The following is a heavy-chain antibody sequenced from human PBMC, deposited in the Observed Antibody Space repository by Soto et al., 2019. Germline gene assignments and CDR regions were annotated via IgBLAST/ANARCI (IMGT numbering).Heavy chain of an antibody. CDR1: GFTYSSHG. J-gene: IGHJ3*02. V-gene: IGHV3-23*01. CDR3: ARDGQYRTDGFDI. CDR2: LSRGGGST. D-gene: IGHD5-12*01. Sequence: EAQLLESGGELIQPGGSLRLSCAASGFTYSSHGMSWVRQAPGKGLEWIAGLSRGGGSTYYADSVKGRFTISRDNSKKTLELIMNSLRVEDTALYYCARDGQYRTDGFDIWGQGTMVTVSS.